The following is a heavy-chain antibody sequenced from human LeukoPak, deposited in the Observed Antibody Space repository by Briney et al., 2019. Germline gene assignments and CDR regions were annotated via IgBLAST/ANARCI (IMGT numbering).Heavy chain of an antibody. V-gene: IGHV1-69*06. CDR1: GGTFNSYA. Sequence: ASVKVSCKASGGTFNSYAISWVRQAPGQGLEWMGGIIPIFGTTNYARKFRGRVTLTADKSTRTAYMELSSLRSDDTAVYYCARDLRYSSGWSASGMDVWGKGTTVTISS. J-gene: IGHJ6*03. CDR3: ARDLRYSSGWSASGMDV. D-gene: IGHD6-19*01. CDR2: IIPIFGTT.